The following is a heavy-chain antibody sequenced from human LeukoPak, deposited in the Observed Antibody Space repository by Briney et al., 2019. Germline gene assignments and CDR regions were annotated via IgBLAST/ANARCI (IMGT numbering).Heavy chain of an antibody. CDR3: ARDRSSGWCFDY. CDR1: GGSISSSNW. CDR2: IYHSGST. D-gene: IGHD6-19*01. V-gene: IGHV4-4*02. J-gene: IGHJ4*02. Sequence: SETLSLTCAVSGGSISSSNWWSWVRQPPGKGLEWIGEIYHSGSTNYNPSFKSRVTISVDKFKNQFSLKLSSVTAADTAVYYCARDRSSGWCFDYWGQGTLVTVSS.